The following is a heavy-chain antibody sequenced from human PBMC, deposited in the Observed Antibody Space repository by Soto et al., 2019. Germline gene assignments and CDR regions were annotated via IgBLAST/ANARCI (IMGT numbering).Heavy chain of an antibody. J-gene: IGHJ5*02. CDR1: GFSLSSDGVG. CDR2: IYWDDDT. CDR3: AHSSLHYKKWFDP. Sequence: QITLKESGPTVVKPTQTLTLTCTFSGFSLSSDGVGVGWIRQPPGKAPEWLALIYWDDDTRYSPSLKTRLTITTDTSKNQVVIRMTNMDPVDKATYYCAHSSLHYKKWFDPWGQGTLVIVSS. V-gene: IGHV2-5*02. D-gene: IGHD4-4*01.